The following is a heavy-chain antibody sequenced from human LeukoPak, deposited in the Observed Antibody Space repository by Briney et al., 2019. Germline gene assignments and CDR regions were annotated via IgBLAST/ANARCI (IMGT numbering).Heavy chain of an antibody. CDR2: IKQDGSEK. CDR1: GFTFSSYW. J-gene: IGHJ4*02. CDR3: AKDSSYSSRGYFDY. Sequence: GGSLRLSCAASGFTFSSYWMSWVRQAPGKGLEWVANIKQDGSEKYYVDSVKGRFTISRDNAKNSLYLQMNSLRAEDTAVYYCAKDSSYSSRGYFDYWGQGTLVTVSS. D-gene: IGHD6-13*01. V-gene: IGHV3-7*01.